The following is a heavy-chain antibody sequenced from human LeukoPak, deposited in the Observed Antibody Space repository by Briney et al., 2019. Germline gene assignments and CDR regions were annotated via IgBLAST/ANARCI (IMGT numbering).Heavy chain of an antibody. CDR2: ISGSSDNT. V-gene: IGHV3-23*01. CDR1: GFTFTVYA. CDR3: ARDGDNSWDY. D-gene: IGHD6-13*01. J-gene: IGHJ4*02. Sequence: LGGSLRLSCAASGFTFTVYAMSWVRQAPGKGLEWVSAISGSSDNTYFADSVKGRFTISRDNSKNTVSLQMNSLRAEDTAVYYCARDGDNSWDYWGQGTLVTVSS.